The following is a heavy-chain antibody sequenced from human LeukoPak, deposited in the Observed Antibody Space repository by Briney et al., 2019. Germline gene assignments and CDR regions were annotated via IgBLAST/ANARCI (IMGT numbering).Heavy chain of an antibody. CDR1: GFTFSNAW. CDR2: IKSKTDGGTT. J-gene: IGHJ4*02. V-gene: IGHV3-15*01. CDR3: TTGLGDPLYFDY. Sequence: GGSLRLSCAASGFTFSNAWMSWVRQAQGKGLEWVGRIKSKTDGGTTDYAAPVKGRFTISRDDSKNTLYLQMNSLKTEDTAVYYCTTGLGDPLYFDYWGQGTLVTVSS. D-gene: IGHD4-17*01.